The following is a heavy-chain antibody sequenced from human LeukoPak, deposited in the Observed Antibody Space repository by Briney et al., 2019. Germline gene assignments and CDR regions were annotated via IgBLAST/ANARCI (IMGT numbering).Heavy chain of an antibody. J-gene: IGHJ4*02. CDR2: ISYDGSNK. Sequence: PGGSLRLSCVVSGFTFSSYGMHWVRQAPGKGLEWVAVISYDGSNKYYADSVKGRFTISRDNSRNTLHLQMSSLRVEDTAVYYCVKDSSSGSYFDYWGQGTLVTVSS. V-gene: IGHV3-30*18. CDR3: VKDSSSGSYFDY. D-gene: IGHD3-10*01. CDR1: GFTFSSYG.